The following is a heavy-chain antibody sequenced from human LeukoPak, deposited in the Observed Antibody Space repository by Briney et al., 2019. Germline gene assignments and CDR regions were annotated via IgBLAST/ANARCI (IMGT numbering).Heavy chain of an antibody. V-gene: IGHV1-18*01. D-gene: IGHD3-22*01. CDR2: ISAYNGNT. J-gene: IGHJ6*02. CDR1: GYTFTSYG. Sequence: ASVKVSCTASGYTFTSYGISWVRQAPGQGLEWMGWISAYNGNTNYAQKLQGRVTMTTDTSTSTAYMELRSLRSDDTAVYYCARAVYYYDSSGYYYYYYGMDVWGQGTTVTVSS. CDR3: ARAVYYYDSSGYYYYYYGMDV.